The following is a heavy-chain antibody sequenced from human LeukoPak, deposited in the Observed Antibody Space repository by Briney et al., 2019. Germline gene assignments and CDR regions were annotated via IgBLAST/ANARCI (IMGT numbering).Heavy chain of an antibody. CDR3: ARHFTIAAAGTKGFNWFDP. CDR2: SYYSGST. D-gene: IGHD6-13*01. V-gene: IGHV4-39*01. Sequence: SETLSLTCTVSGGSISSSSYYWGWIRQPPGKGLEWIGSSYYSGSTYYNPSLKSRVTISVDTSKNQFSLKLSSVTAADTAVYYCARHFTIAAAGTKGFNWFDPWGQGTLVTVSS. J-gene: IGHJ5*02. CDR1: GGSISSSSYY.